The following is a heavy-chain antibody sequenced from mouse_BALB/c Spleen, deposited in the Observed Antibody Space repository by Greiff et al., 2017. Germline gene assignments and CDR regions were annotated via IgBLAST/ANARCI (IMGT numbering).Heavy chain of an antibody. CDR1: GFSLSTYGIG. CDR2: IWWNDNK. Sequence: QVTLKVSGPGILQPSQTLSLTCSFSGFSLSTYGIGVGWIRQPSGKGLEWLAHIWWNDNKYYNTALKSRLTISKDTSNNQVFLKIASVDTADTATYYCARIGNYGNYLYYFDYWGQGTTLTVSS. V-gene: IGHV8-11*01. J-gene: IGHJ2*01. D-gene: IGHD2-1*01. CDR3: ARIGNYGNYLYYFDY.